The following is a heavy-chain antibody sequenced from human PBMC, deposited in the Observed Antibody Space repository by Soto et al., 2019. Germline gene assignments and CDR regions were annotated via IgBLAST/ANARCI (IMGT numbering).Heavy chain of an antibody. CDR2: INHSGST. Sequence: QVQLQQWGAGLLKPSETLSLTCAVYGGSFSGYYWSWIRQPPGKGLEWIGEINHSGSTNYNPSLKSRVTISVDTSKNHFSLKLSSVTAADTAVYYCARGFDSSYYSPNWFDPWGQGTLVTVSS. J-gene: IGHJ5*02. CDR1: GGSFSGYY. CDR3: ARGFDSSYYSPNWFDP. V-gene: IGHV4-34*01. D-gene: IGHD3-22*01.